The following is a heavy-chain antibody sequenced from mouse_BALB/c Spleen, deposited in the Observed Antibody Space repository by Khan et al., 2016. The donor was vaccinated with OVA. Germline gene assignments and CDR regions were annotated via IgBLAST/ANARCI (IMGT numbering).Heavy chain of an antibody. CDR2: IYPGSGTT. CDR1: GYTFTDYI. CDR3: ARFETTVADN. J-gene: IGHJ2*01. Sequence: QVQLQQSGPELVKPGASVKMSCKASGYTFTDYIISWVKQRTGQGLEWIGEIYPGSGTTHYNEKFKGKATLTADKSSNTAYMQLNSLTSEDTSIEFCARFETTVADNWGQGTTLTVSS. D-gene: IGHD1-1*01. V-gene: IGHV1-77*01.